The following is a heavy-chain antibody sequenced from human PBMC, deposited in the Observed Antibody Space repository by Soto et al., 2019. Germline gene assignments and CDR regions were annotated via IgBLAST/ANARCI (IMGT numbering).Heavy chain of an antibody. Sequence: QVQLVQSGAEVKKPGSSVKVSCKASGGTFSSYAISWVRQAPGQGLEWMGGIIPIFGTANYAQKFQGRVTITADESTRTAYMELSSLRSEDSAVYYCATLVYPDGDYRPRFDYWGQGTLVTVSS. D-gene: IGHD4-17*01. CDR2: IIPIFGTA. CDR3: ATLVYPDGDYRPRFDY. CDR1: GGTFSSYA. J-gene: IGHJ4*02. V-gene: IGHV1-69*01.